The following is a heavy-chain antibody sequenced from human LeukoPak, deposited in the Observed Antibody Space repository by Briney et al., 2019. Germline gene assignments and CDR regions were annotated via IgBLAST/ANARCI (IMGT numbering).Heavy chain of an antibody. V-gene: IGHV4-59*01. J-gene: IGHJ3*02. CDR3: ARGSTILVAFDI. CDR2: IYNSGST. CDR1: GGSISSDY. D-gene: IGHD3-3*01. Sequence: PSETLSLTCSVSGGSISSDYWSWIRQLPGEGLEWIGYIYNSGSTDYNPSLKSRVTISGDTSKNQFSLKLSSVTAADTAMYYCARGSTILVAFDIWGQGTMVTVSS.